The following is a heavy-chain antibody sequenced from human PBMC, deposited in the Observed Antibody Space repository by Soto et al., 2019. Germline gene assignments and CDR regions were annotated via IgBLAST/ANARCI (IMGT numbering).Heavy chain of an antibody. V-gene: IGHV3-30*18. CDR3: AKVGDSSGYYSYDAFDI. Sequence: GGSLRLSCAASGFTFSSYGMHWVRQAPGKGLEWVAVISYDGSNKYYADSVKGRFTISRDNSKNTLYLQMNSLRAEDTAVYYCAKVGDSSGYYSYDAFDIWGQGTMVTVSS. CDR2: ISYDGSNK. J-gene: IGHJ3*02. D-gene: IGHD3-22*01. CDR1: GFTFSSYG.